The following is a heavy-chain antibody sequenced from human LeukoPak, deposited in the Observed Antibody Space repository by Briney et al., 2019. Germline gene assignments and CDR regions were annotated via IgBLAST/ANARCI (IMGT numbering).Heavy chain of an antibody. CDR2: IYYSGST. V-gene: IGHV4-59*01. CDR1: GDSISSYY. J-gene: IGHJ4*02. Sequence: SETLSLTCTVSGDSISSYYWSWIRQPPGQSLEWIGYIYYSGSTNYNPSLKSRVTISVDMSKNQFSLKLGSVTAADTAVYYCARIEYSNGHLDYWGQGTLVTVSS. D-gene: IGHD2/OR15-2a*01. CDR3: ARIEYSNGHLDY.